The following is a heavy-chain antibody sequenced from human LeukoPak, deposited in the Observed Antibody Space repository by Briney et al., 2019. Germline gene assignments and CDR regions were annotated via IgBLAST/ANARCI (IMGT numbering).Heavy chain of an antibody. CDR3: AKVFCSGGSCYDYYYYYGMDV. J-gene: IGHJ6*02. CDR2: ISGGGDTT. CDR1: GFRFSSYA. D-gene: IGHD2-15*01. V-gene: IGHV3-23*01. Sequence: GGSLRLSCAASGFRFSSYAMSWVRQAPGKGLEWVSGISGGGDTTYYADSVKGRFTISRDNSKNTLYLQMNSLRAEDTALYYCAKVFCSGGSCYDYYYYYGMDVWGQGTTVTVFS.